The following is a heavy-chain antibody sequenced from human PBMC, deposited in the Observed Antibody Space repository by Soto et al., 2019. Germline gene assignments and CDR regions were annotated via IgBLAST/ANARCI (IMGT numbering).Heavy chain of an antibody. CDR1: GYTFTSYA. Sequence: ASVKVSCKASGYTFTSYAMHWVRQAPGQRLEWMGWINAGNGNTKYSQKFQGRVTIARDTSASTAYMELSSLRSEDTAVYYCARGFLEQQLVLYYYYGMDVWGQGTTVTVSS. D-gene: IGHD6-13*01. J-gene: IGHJ6*02. V-gene: IGHV1-3*01. CDR3: ARGFLEQQLVLYYYYGMDV. CDR2: INAGNGNT.